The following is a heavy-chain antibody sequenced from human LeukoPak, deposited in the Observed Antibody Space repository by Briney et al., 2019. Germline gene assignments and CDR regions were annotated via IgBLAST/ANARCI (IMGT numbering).Heavy chain of an antibody. CDR1: DGSISSHY. J-gene: IGHJ4*02. D-gene: IGHD1-26*01. V-gene: IGHV4-59*08. CDR3: ARHYDGRGSGSYYEDY. CDR2: TNHVGST. Sequence: LETLSLTCTVSDGSISSHYWSWIRQHPGKGLQWVGYTNHVGSTDYNPSLKSRVTISIDTSKNQFSLKLSSVTAADTAVYYCARHYDGRGSGSYYEDYWGQGTLVIVSS.